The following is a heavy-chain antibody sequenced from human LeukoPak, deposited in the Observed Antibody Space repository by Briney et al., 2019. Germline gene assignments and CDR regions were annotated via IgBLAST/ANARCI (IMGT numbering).Heavy chain of an antibody. J-gene: IGHJ4*02. CDR3: AKEKKSGGWPLDY. Sequence: GGSLRLSCAASGFTFSTYEMSWVRQAPGKGLEWVSYISTSGRTIYYADSVKGRFTISRDNSKNTLSLQMNSLRADDTAVYYCAKEKKSGGWPLDYWGQGALVTVSS. V-gene: IGHV3-48*03. D-gene: IGHD2-15*01. CDR2: ISTSGRTI. CDR1: GFTFSTYE.